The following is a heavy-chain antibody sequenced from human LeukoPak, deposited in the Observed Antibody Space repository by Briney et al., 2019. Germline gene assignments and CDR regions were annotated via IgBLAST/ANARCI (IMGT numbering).Heavy chain of an antibody. CDR2: IFRSGRNT. D-gene: IGHD2/OR15-2a*01. CDR3: ARLDGNRAGCGYY. V-gene: IGHV3-23*05. Sequence: GGSLRLSCAASGFTFSSYVVSWVRQAPGKGLEWVSDIFRSGRNTYYLDSVKGRFTISRDNSKNTLYLQMNSLRAEGTSVYCGARLDGNRAGCGYYWGRGTLAFVS. CDR1: GFTFSSYV. J-gene: IGHJ4*02.